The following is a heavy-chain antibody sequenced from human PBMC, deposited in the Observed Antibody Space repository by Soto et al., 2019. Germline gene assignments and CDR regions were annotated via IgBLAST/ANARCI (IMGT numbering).Heavy chain of an antibody. CDR1: GYTFTSYG. Sequence: ASVKVSCKASGYTFTSYGISWVRQAPGQGLEWMGWISAYNGNTNYAQKLQGRVTMTTDTSTSTAYMELRSLRSDDTAVYYCARGGDSRGYYFFPDYWGQGTLVTVSS. CDR2: ISAYNGNT. V-gene: IGHV1-18*04. CDR3: ARGGDSRGYYFFPDY. D-gene: IGHD3-22*01. J-gene: IGHJ4*02.